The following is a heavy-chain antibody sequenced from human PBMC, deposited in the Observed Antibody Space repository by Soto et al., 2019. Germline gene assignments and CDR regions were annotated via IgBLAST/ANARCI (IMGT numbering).Heavy chain of an antibody. CDR2: ISHSGIT. D-gene: IGHD3-22*01. CDR1: GDSISRSHW. J-gene: IGHJ4*02. Sequence: QVQLQESGPGLVRPSGALSVTCAVSGDSISRSHWWSWVRQSPGKGLEWIGEISHSGITNYNPSLKSRVTISGDKSKNQLSLKLTSVTAAETAVYYCARVRYDRSGFDHWGQGTLVSVSS. V-gene: IGHV4-4*02. CDR3: ARVRYDRSGFDH.